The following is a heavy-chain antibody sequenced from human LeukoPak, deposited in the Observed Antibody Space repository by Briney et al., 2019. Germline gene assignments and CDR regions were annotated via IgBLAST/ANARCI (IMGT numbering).Heavy chain of an antibody. V-gene: IGHV3-21*06. J-gene: IGHJ5*02. Sequence: GGSLRLSCAASGFTFSSYSMHWVRQAPGKGLEWVSPISGSSNYIYYADSLKGRFTISRDNAKNSMYLHMNSLIVEDTAIYYCARDVYYGSGSQRLDLWGQGTLVTVSS. CDR2: ISGSSNYI. CDR3: ARDVYYGSGSQRLDL. CDR1: GFTFSSYS. D-gene: IGHD3-10*01.